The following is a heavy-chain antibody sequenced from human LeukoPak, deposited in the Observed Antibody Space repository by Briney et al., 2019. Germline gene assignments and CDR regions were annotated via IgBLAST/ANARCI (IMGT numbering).Heavy chain of an antibody. V-gene: IGHV1-18*01. CDR1: GGTFSSYG. J-gene: IGHJ4*02. Sequence: GASVKVSCKASGGTFSSYGISWVRQAPGQGLEWMGWISAYNGNTNYAQKLQGRVTMTTDTSTSTAYMELRSLRSDDTAVYYCARGGIGSDYVRYFDYWGQGTLVTVSS. D-gene: IGHD3-10*02. CDR2: ISAYNGNT. CDR3: ARGGIGSDYVRYFDY.